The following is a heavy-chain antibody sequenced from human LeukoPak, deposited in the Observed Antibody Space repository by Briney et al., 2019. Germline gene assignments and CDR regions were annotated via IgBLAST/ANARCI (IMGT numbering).Heavy chain of an antibody. D-gene: IGHD6-19*01. CDR2: IYYSGST. CDR1: GGSISSYY. Sequence: SETLSLTCTVSGGSISSYYWSWIRQPPGKGLEWIGYIYYSGSTNYNPSLKSRVTISVDTSKNQFSLKLSSVTAADTAVYYCARGGIAVAGKRPTEYNWFDPWGQGTLVTVSS. CDR3: ARGGIAVAGKRPTEYNWFDP. V-gene: IGHV4-59*01. J-gene: IGHJ5*02.